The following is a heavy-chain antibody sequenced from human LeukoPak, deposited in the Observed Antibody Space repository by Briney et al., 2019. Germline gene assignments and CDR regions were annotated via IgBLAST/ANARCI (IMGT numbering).Heavy chain of an antibody. CDR3: AKDGRSSSTWYFYY. Sequence: GESLRLSCAASGFTFSSYAMHWVRQAPGKGLEWVSVISGSGSSTNYADSVKGRFTISRDNSKNMVYLQMNSLRVEDTAVYFCAKDGRSSSTWYFYYWGQGTLVTVSS. J-gene: IGHJ4*02. CDR2: ISGSGSST. V-gene: IGHV3-23*01. CDR1: GFTFSSYA. D-gene: IGHD6-13*01.